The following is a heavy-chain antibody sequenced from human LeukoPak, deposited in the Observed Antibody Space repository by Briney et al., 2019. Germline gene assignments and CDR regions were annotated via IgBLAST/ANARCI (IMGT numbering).Heavy chain of an antibody. V-gene: IGHV1-69*04. D-gene: IGHD2-2*01. CDR1: GGTFSSYA. CDR2: IIPILGIA. Sequence: ASVKVSCKASGGTFSSYAISWVRQAPGQGLEWMGRIIPILGIANYAQKFQGRVTITADKSTSTAYMELSSLRSEDTAVYYCARLLGYCSSTSCYYYYYGMDVWGQGTTVTVSS. J-gene: IGHJ6*02. CDR3: ARLLGYCSSTSCYYYYYGMDV.